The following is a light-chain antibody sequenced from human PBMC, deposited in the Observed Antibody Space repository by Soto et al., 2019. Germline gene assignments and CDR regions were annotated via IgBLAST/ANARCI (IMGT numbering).Light chain of an antibody. CDR2: GAS. Sequence: EIVLTQSPGNLSLSPGDRATLSCRASQSVSSSYLAWYQQKPGQAPKLLIYGASSRATGIPDRFSGSGSGTDFTLTISRLEPEDFAVYYCQQYGSSRFTFGPGTKVDIK. CDR1: QSVSSSY. J-gene: IGKJ3*01. V-gene: IGKV3-20*01. CDR3: QQYGSSRFT.